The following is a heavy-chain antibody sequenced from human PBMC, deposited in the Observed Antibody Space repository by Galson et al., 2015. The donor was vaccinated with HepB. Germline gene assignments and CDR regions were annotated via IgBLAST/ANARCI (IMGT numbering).Heavy chain of an antibody. D-gene: IGHD3-3*02. J-gene: IGHJ6*02. Sequence: SVKVSCKASGYSFTSYDINWVRQATGQGLEWMGWMNPNSDNTGYAQKFQGRVTITADESTSTAYMELSSLRSEDTAVYYCASRSAIFGVVIMHYYYGMDVWGQGTTVTVSS. CDR3: ASRSAIFGVVIMHYYYGMDV. V-gene: IGHV1-8*01. CDR1: GYSFTSYD. CDR2: MNPNSDNT.